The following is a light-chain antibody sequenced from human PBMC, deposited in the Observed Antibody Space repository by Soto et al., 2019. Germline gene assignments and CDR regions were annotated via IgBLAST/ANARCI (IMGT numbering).Light chain of an antibody. CDR3: QQINSYPVT. Sequence: DIQLTQSPAFLSTSVGDKVTITCRASQDISSYLAWYQQKPGKAPNLLVYSASTLQSGVPSRFSCSGSGTEFTLTISSLQPEDFATYFCQQINSYPVTFGGGTKVEIE. V-gene: IGKV1-9*01. CDR1: QDISSY. J-gene: IGKJ4*01. CDR2: SAS.